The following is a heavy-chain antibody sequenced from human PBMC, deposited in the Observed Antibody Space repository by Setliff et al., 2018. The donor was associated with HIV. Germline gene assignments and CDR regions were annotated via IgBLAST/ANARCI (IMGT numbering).Heavy chain of an antibody. CDR3: ARHSSSWGGDWFDP. J-gene: IGHJ5*02. Sequence: PGGSLRLSCAVSGFTFSSYSMNWVRQAPGKGLEWVSSISISSSNIYYADSVKGRFTISRDNTKNSLYLQMNSLRAEDTAVYYCARHSSSWGGDWFDPWGQGTLVTVSS. CDR2: ISISSSNI. D-gene: IGHD6-13*01. CDR1: GFTFSSYS. V-gene: IGHV3-21*01.